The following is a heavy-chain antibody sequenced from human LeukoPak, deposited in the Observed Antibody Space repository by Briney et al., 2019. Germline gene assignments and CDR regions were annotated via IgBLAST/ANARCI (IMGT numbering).Heavy chain of an antibody. D-gene: IGHD5-12*01. CDR3: ARKYGGYADY. CDR2: ISGGSSSV. CDR1: GFTFSSYS. J-gene: IGHJ4*02. V-gene: IGHV3-48*02. Sequence: GGPLRLSCAASGFTFSSYSMTWVRQAPGKGLEWVSHISGGSSSVYYADSVKGRFTISRDNAKNSLYLQMNSLRDEDTAVYYCARKYGGYADYWGQGTLVTVSS.